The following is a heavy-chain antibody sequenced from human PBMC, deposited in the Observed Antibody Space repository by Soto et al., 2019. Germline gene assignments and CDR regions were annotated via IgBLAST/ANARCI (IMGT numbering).Heavy chain of an antibody. CDR2: INHSGST. D-gene: IGHD6-13*01. V-gene: IGHV4-34*01. CDR3: ARGIYSSSRWYNWFDP. J-gene: IGHJ5*02. CDR1: GGCFMGYY. Sequence: SYTLSVTRAVYGGCFMGYYWSWIRQPPGKGLEWIGEINHSGSTNYNPSLKSRVTISVDTSKNQFSLKLSSVTAADTAVYYCARGIYSSSRWYNWFDPWGQGTLVTVSS.